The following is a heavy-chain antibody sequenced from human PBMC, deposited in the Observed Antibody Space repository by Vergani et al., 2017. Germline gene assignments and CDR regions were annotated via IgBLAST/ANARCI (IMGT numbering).Heavy chain of an antibody. CDR3: ARSRDGYNPYFDY. J-gene: IGHJ4*02. CDR1: GGSISSGDYY. V-gene: IGHV4-30-4*08. CDR2: IYYSGST. Sequence: QVQLQESGPGLVKPSQTLSLTCTVSGGSISSGDYYWSWIRQPPGKGLEWIGYIYYSGSTYYNSSLKSRVTISVDTSKNPFSLKLSSVTAADTAVYYCARSRDGYNPYFDYWGQGTLVTVSS. D-gene: IGHD5-24*01.